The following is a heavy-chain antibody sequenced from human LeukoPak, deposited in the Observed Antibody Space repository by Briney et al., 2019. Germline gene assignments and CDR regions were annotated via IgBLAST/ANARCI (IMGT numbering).Heavy chain of an antibody. V-gene: IGHV3-30*18. Sequence: GGSLRLSCAASGFTFSSYGMHWVRQAPGKGLEWVAVISYDGSNKYYADSVKGRFTISRDNSKNTLYLQMNSLRAEDTAVYYCAKDSLIGSDAFDIWGQGTMVTVSS. D-gene: IGHD3-16*01. CDR3: AKDSLIGSDAFDI. CDR2: ISYDGSNK. J-gene: IGHJ3*02. CDR1: GFTFSSYG.